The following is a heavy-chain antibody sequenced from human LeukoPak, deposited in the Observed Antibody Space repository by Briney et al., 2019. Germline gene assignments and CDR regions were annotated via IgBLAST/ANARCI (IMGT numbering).Heavy chain of an antibody. CDR2: IKQDGSEK. CDR1: GFTFSSDW. CDR3: ARDLSLRGFWVY. D-gene: IGHD3-3*01. V-gene: IGHV3-7*01. Sequence: PGGSLRLSCAASGFTFSSDWMSWVRQGPGKGLEWVANIKQDGSEKYYVDSVKGRFTISRDNAKNSLYLQMNSLRAEDTAVYYCARDLSLRGFWVYWGQGTLVTVSS. J-gene: IGHJ4*02.